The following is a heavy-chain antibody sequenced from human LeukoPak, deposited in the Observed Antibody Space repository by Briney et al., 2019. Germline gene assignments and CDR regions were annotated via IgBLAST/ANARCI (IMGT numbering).Heavy chain of an antibody. D-gene: IGHD2-21*02. CDR1: GFTFSSYG. CDR3: ARDQSPVTPYFDS. CDR2: FSGNDR. Sequence: PGGSLRLSCAASGFTFSSYGMHWVRQAPGKGLEWVAAFSGNDRYYVDSVKGRFTISRDSSKNTLYLQMNSLRSEDTAVYYCARDQSPVTPYFDSWGQGTLVTVSS. J-gene: IGHJ4*02. V-gene: IGHV3-30*03.